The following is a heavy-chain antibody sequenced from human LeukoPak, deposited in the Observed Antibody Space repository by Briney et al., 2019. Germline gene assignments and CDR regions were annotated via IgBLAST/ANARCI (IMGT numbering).Heavy chain of an antibody. CDR3: ARYANGWAIDY. D-gene: IGHD6-19*01. V-gene: IGHV4-61*02. CDR2: IYTSGST. J-gene: IGHJ4*02. Sequence: PSETLSLTCTVSGGSISSGSYYWSWIRQPAGKGLEWIGRIYTSGSTNYNPSLKSRVTISVDTSKNQFSLKLSSVTAADTAVYYCARYANGWAIDYWGQGTLVTVSS. CDR1: GGSISSGSYY.